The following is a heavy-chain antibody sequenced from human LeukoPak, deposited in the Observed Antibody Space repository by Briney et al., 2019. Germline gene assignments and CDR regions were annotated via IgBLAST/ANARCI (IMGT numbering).Heavy chain of an antibody. J-gene: IGHJ5*02. CDR2: INPSGGST. D-gene: IGHD6-19*01. V-gene: IGHV1-46*01. CDR3: ARERGVAVAGEGVDP. CDR1: GYTFTRHY. Sequence: ASVKVSCKASGYTFTRHYIQWVRQAPGQGLEWMGIINPSGGSTSYAQKFQGRVTLTRDTSTSTVYMELSSLRPEDTAVYYCARERGVAVAGEGVDPWGQGTLVTVSS.